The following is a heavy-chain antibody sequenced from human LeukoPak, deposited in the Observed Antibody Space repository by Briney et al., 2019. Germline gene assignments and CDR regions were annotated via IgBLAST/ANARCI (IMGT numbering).Heavy chain of an antibody. CDR1: GGSISSSSYY. V-gene: IGHV4-39*01. CDR2: IYYSGST. Sequence: SETLSLTSTVSGGSISSSSYYWGWIRQPPGKGLEWIGSIYYSGSTYYNPSLKSRVTISVDTSKNQFSLKLSSVTAADTAVYYCARHTSSGYDILTGYYPIFTFDYWGQGTLVTVSS. CDR3: ARHTSSGYDILTGYYPIFTFDY. D-gene: IGHD3-9*01. J-gene: IGHJ4*02.